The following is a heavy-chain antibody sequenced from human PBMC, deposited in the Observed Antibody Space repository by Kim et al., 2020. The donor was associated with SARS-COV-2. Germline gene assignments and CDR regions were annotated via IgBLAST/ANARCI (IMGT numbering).Heavy chain of an antibody. CDR3: ARQYSSSWYFGY. CDR2: IYYSGST. Sequence: SETLSLTCTVSGGSISSSSYYWGWIRQPPGKGLEWIGSIYYSGSTYYNPSLKSRVTISVDTSKNQFSLKLSSVTAADTAVYYCARQYSSSWYFGYWGQGTLVTVSS. D-gene: IGHD6-13*01. V-gene: IGHV4-39*01. J-gene: IGHJ4*02. CDR1: GGSISSSSYY.